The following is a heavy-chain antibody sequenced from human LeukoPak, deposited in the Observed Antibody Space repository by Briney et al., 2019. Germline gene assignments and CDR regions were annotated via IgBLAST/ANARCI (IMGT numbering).Heavy chain of an antibody. CDR3: ARSQYGSGSGQNDACDI. D-gene: IGHD3-10*01. J-gene: IGHJ3*02. Sequence: GGSLRLSCAASGFTFSSYGMHWVRQAPGKGLEWVAFIRYDGSNKYYADSVKGRFTISRDNSKNTLYLQMDSLGAEDTAVYYCARSQYGSGSGQNDACDIWGQGTMVTVSS. CDR2: IRYDGSNK. V-gene: IGHV3-30*02. CDR1: GFTFSSYG.